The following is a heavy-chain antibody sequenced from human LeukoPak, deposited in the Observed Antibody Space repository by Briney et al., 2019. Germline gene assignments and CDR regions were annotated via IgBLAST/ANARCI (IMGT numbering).Heavy chain of an antibody. CDR2: IYPGDSDS. V-gene: IGHV5-51*01. D-gene: IGHD3-22*01. CDR3: ARQCDSGGFDY. CDR1: GYTFTSYW. J-gene: IGHJ4*02. Sequence: GASLKISCKGSGYTFTSYWIAWVRQMPGKGLEWMGIIYPGDSDSRYSPSFQGQVTISADKSISTAYLQWGSLKASDTAIYYCARQCDSGGFDYWGQGTLVTVSS.